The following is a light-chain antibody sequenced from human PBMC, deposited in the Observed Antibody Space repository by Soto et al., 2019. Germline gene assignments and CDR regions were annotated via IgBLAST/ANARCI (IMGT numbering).Light chain of an antibody. Sequence: DVQMTQSPSSLSASVGDIVTITCRASQDSRFNLGWFQQKPGEGPKRLIYSSSDLQSGVPSRFSANSSGTEFTLIINGLQPEDSASYFCLQHNTYPWTFGLGTKVVI. CDR1: QDSRFN. V-gene: IGKV1-17*01. CDR3: LQHNTYPWT. CDR2: SSS. J-gene: IGKJ1*01.